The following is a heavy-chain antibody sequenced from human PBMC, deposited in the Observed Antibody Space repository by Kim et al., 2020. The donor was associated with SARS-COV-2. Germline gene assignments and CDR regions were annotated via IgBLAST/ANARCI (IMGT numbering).Heavy chain of an antibody. J-gene: IGHJ4*02. V-gene: IGHV3-15*01. D-gene: IGHD6-13*01. CDR2: IKSKTDGGTT. CDR1: GFTFSNAW. CDR3: RGASSSWYGAFDY. Sequence: GGSLRLSCAASGFTFSNAWMSWVRQAPGKGLEWVGRIKSKTDGGTTDYAAPVKGRFTISRDDSKNTLYLQMNSLKTEDTAVYYCRGASSSWYGAFDYWGQGTLVTVSS.